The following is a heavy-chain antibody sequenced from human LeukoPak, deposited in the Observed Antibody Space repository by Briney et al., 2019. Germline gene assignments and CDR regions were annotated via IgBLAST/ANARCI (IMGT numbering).Heavy chain of an antibody. Sequence: PGGSLRLSCAASGFTFSSYSMNWVRQAPGKGLEWVSYISSSSSTIYYADSVKGRFTISRDNAKNTLYLQMNSLRAEDTAVYYCARLGPNSWFGEYPIDYWGQGTLVTVSS. D-gene: IGHD3-10*01. J-gene: IGHJ4*02. CDR2: ISSSSSTI. CDR3: ARLGPNSWFGEYPIDY. V-gene: IGHV3-48*01. CDR1: GFTFSSYS.